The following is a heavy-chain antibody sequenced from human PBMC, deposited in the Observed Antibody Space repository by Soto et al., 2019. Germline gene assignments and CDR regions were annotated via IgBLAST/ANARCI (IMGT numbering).Heavy chain of an antibody. Sequence: GGLRLSCAASGFTSSTYWMSWVRQAPGKGLEWVANIKPDGSGEYYMDSVKGRFTISRDNAKNSLYLQMNSLRVEDTAMYYCARVRCTTSDCFHDYWGQGTLVTVSS. CDR2: IKPDGSGE. V-gene: IGHV3-7*03. CDR1: GFTSSTYW. J-gene: IGHJ4*02. CDR3: ARVRCTTSDCFHDY. D-gene: IGHD2-21*02.